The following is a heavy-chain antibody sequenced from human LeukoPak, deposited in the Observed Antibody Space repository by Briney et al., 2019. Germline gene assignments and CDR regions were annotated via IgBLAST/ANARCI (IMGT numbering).Heavy chain of an antibody. Sequence: ASVKVSCKASGYIFTGYYIHWVRQAPGQGLEWVGWINPKNGGTNYSQKFEGRVIMTRDTSSTVYIEVTRLRSDDTAIYYCARDCSSTSCHDAFDIWGQGTMVTVSS. D-gene: IGHD2-2*01. CDR1: GYIFTGYY. V-gene: IGHV1-2*02. CDR2: INPKNGGT. CDR3: ARDCSSTSCHDAFDI. J-gene: IGHJ3*02.